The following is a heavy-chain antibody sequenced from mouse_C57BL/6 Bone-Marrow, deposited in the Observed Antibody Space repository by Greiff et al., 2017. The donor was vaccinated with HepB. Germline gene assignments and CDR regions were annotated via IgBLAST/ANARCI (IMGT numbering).Heavy chain of an antibody. CDR2: IDPSDSYT. V-gene: IGHV1-50*01. D-gene: IGHD4-1*01. CDR1: GYTFTSYW. Sequence: VQLQQPGAELVKPGASVKLSCKASGYTFTSYWMQWVKQRPGQGLEWIGEIDPSDSYTNYNQKFKGKATLTVDTSSSTAYMRLSSLTSEDSAVYYCASWDFDYWGQGTTLTVSS. CDR3: ASWDFDY. J-gene: IGHJ2*01.